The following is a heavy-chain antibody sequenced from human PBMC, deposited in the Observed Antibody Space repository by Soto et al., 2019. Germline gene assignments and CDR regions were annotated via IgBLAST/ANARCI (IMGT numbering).Heavy chain of an antibody. CDR3: ARSNGWYEVFDI. Sequence: GGSLRLSCAASGFTFSSYSMNWVRQAPGKGLEWVSSISSSSSYIYYADSLKGRFTISRDNAKNSLYLQMNSLRAEDTAVYYCARSNGWYEVFDIWGQGTMVTVSS. D-gene: IGHD6-19*01. V-gene: IGHV3-21*01. J-gene: IGHJ3*02. CDR2: ISSSSSYI. CDR1: GFTFSSYS.